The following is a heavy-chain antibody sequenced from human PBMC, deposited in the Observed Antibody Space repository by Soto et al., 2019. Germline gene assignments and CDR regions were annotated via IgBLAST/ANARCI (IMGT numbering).Heavy chain of an antibody. CDR2: ISAYDGNP. J-gene: IGHJ4*02. D-gene: IGHD4-17*01. Sequence: QVQLVESGTDLKKPGASVTVSCKASGYTFTSYSITWVRQAPGQGLEWLGWISAYDGNPKYAQKFQGRVTMTTDTSTSTAYMELTSLKSADTAVYYCARAVPTVTTGGPAYWGTGTLVTVSS. V-gene: IGHV1-18*01. CDR3: ARAVPTVTTGGPAY. CDR1: GYTFTSYS.